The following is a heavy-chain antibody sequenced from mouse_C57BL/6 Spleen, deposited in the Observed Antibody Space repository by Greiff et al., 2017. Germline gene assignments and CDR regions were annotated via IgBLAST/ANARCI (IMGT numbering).Heavy chain of an antibody. Sequence: EVQLQQSGPGLVKPSQSLSLTCSVTGYSITSGYYWNWIRQFPGKKLEWMGYISYDGSNNYNPSLKNRISITRDTSKNQFFLKLNSVTTEDTATYYCARDRDYYGSSYYWYFDVWGTGTTVTVSS. D-gene: IGHD1-1*01. CDR1: GYSITSGYY. V-gene: IGHV3-6*01. J-gene: IGHJ1*03. CDR3: ARDRDYYGSSYYWYFDV. CDR2: ISYDGSN.